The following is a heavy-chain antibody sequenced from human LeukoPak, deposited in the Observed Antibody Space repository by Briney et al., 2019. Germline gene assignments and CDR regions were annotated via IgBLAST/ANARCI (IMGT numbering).Heavy chain of an antibody. J-gene: IGHJ4*02. CDR2: IRYDGSNK. V-gene: IGHV3-30*02. Sequence: GGSLRLSCAASGFTFSSYGMHWVRQAPGKGLEWVAFIRYDGSNKYYADSVKGRFTSSRDNSKNTLYLQINSLRVEDTAVYYCARGWGYFDYWGQGTLVTVSS. CDR3: ARGWGYFDY. D-gene: IGHD3-16*01. CDR1: GFTFSSYG.